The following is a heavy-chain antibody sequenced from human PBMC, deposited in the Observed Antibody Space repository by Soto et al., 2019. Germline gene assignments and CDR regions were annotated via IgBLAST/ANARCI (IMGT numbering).Heavy chain of an antibody. V-gene: IGHV3-23*01. CDR1: GFTFSSYA. CDR2: ISGSGGST. CDR3: AKGSQMTTVAPDAFDI. Sequence: EVQLLESGGGLVQPGGSLRLSCAASGFTFSSYAMSWVRQAPGKGLEWVSAISGSGGSTYYADSVKGRFTISRDNPKNTLYLQMNSLRAEDTAVYYCAKGSQMTTVAPDAFDIWGQGTMVTVSS. D-gene: IGHD4-17*01. J-gene: IGHJ3*02.